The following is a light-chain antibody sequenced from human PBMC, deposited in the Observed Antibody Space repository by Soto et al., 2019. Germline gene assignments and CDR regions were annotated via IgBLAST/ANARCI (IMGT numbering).Light chain of an antibody. CDR3: QSYQNINHAVV. Sequence: NFMLTQPHSVSESPGKTVTITCTRSSGSIATNYVQWYQQRPGSAPTTVIYENDQRPSGVPARFSGSIDSSSNSASLSISGLKAEDEADYHCQSYQNINHAVVFGGGTKVTVL. V-gene: IGLV6-57*03. CDR2: END. J-gene: IGLJ2*01. CDR1: SGSIATNY.